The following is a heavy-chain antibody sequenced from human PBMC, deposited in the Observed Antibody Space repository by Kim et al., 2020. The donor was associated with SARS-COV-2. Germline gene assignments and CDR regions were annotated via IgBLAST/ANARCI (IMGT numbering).Heavy chain of an antibody. Sequence: GGSLRLSCAASGFTFSSYAMHWVRQAPGKGLEWVAVISYDGSNKYYADSVKGRFTISRDNSKNTLYLQMNSLRAEDTAVYYCPYSNGWQAFDYLGQGTLV. J-gene: IGHJ4*02. CDR1: GFTFSSYA. D-gene: IGHD6-19*01. CDR2: ISYDGSNK. CDR3: PYSNGWQAFDY. V-gene: IGHV3-30*04.